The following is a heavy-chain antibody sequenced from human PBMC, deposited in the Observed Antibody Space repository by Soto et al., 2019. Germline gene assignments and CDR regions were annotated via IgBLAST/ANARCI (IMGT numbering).Heavy chain of an antibody. Sequence: SQTLSLTCAISGDSVSSTSAAWNWIRQSPSRGLEWLGRTYYRSKWSKDYALSVKSRISITPDTSKNQFSLQLNSVTPEDTAIYYCARGHSGYFYYWGQGTLVTV. J-gene: IGHJ4*02. CDR2: TYYRSKWSK. V-gene: IGHV6-1*01. CDR3: ARGHSGYFYY. CDR1: GDSVSSTSAA.